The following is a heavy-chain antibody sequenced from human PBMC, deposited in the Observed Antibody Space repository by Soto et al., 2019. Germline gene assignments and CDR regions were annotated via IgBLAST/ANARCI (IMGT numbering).Heavy chain of an antibody. J-gene: IGHJ6*02. CDR1: GGTFSSYA. Sequence: ASVKVSCKTSGGTFSSYAISWVRQAPGQGLEWMGGIIPIFDTANYAQKFQGRVTITADESTSTAYMELSSLRSDDTAVYYCARHDCISTSCYYYYYYSMDVWGQGTTVTVSS. V-gene: IGHV1-69*13. CDR2: IIPIFDTA. D-gene: IGHD2-2*01. CDR3: ARHDCISTSCYYYYYYSMDV.